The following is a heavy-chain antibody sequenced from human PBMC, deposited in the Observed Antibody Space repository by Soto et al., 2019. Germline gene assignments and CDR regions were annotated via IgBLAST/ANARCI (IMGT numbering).Heavy chain of an antibody. Sequence: GGSLRLSCAASGFTFSEYAMSWVRQAPGKGLEWVSVIGGDGGSPNYADSVKGRFTVSRDNSKSTLYLQMDSLRAEDTAVYSCAKDSINRNGIYDPFDIWGQGTMVTVSS. D-gene: IGHD3-3*02. V-gene: IGHV3-23*01. CDR1: GFTFSEYA. J-gene: IGHJ3*02. CDR3: AKDSINRNGIYDPFDI. CDR2: IGGDGGSP.